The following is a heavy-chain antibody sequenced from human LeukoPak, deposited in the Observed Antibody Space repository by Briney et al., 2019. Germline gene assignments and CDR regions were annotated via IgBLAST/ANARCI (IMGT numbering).Heavy chain of an antibody. CDR3: ARGPETNTYGIFH. Sequence: GGSLRLSCAASGFTVSINYMSWVRQAPGKGLEWVSVIYSGGSTYYADSVKGRFTISRDNAKNTLYLQMNSLRAEDTAVYYCARGPETNTYGIFHWGQGTLVTVSS. CDR1: GFTVSINY. V-gene: IGHV3-66*01. D-gene: IGHD5-18*01. J-gene: IGHJ4*02. CDR2: IYSGGST.